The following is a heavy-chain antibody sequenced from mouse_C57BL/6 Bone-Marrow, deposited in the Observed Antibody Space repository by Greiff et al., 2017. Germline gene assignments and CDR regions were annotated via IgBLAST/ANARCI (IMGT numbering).Heavy chain of an antibody. CDR3: AADGYSHDY. Sequence: QVQLKQPGAELVRPGTSVKLSCKASGYTFTSYWMHWVKQRPGQGLEWIGVIDPSDSYTNYNQKFKGKATLTVDTSSSTAYMQLSSLTSEDSAVYYCAADGYSHDYWGQGTTLTVSS. J-gene: IGHJ2*01. V-gene: IGHV1-59*01. CDR1: GYTFTSYW. D-gene: IGHD2-3*01. CDR2: IDPSDSYT.